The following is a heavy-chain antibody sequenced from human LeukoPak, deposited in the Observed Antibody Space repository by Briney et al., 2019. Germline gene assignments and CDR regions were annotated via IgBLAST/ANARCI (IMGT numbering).Heavy chain of an antibody. CDR2: INHSGST. D-gene: IGHD2-15*01. J-gene: IGHJ5*02. CDR1: GGSXXXXX. CDR3: ARGLTPSSYNWFDP. Sequence: PSETLSLTCAVYGGSXXXXXXXXXXXXXXXXXXXXGEINHSGSTNYNPSLKSRVTISVDTSKNQFSLKLSSVTAADTAVYYCARGLTPSSYNWFDPWGQGTLVTVSS. V-gene: IGHV4-34*01.